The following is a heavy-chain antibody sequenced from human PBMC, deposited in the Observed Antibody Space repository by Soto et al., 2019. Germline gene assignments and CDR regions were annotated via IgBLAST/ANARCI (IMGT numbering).Heavy chain of an antibody. J-gene: IGHJ5*02. D-gene: IGHD6-13*01. CDR2: IYPGDSDT. CDR1: GYSFTSYW. Sequence: GESLKISCKGSGYSFTSYWIGWVRQMPGKGLEWMGIIYPGDSDTRYSPSFQGQVTISADKSISTAYLQGSRLKASDTAMYYCARRQISGAAAGNSNWFDPWGQGTLVTVSS. CDR3: ARRQISGAAAGNSNWFDP. V-gene: IGHV5-51*01.